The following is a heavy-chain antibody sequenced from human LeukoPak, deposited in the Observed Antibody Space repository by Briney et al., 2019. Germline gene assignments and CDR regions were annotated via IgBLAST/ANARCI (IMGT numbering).Heavy chain of an antibody. CDR3: ARLGDAFDI. J-gene: IGHJ3*02. Sequence: PSETLSLTCAVSGVAISRGGYAWNWIRQPPGKGLEWIAYIYHSGSTNYNPSLKSRVTISVDTSKNQFSLKLSSVTAADTAVYYCARLGDAFDIWGQGTMVTVSS. D-gene: IGHD1-26*01. CDR2: IYHSGST. CDR1: GVAISRGGYA. V-gene: IGHV4-30-2*01.